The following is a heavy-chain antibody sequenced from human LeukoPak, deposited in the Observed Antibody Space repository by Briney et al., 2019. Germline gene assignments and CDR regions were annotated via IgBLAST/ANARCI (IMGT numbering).Heavy chain of an antibody. Sequence: PSETLSLTCAVYGGSFSGYYWSWIRQPPGKGLEWIGEINHSGSTNYNPSLKSRVTISVDTSRNQFSLKLSSVTAADTAVYYCARGPWSGSYEVTYYFDYWGQGTLVTVSS. CDR2: INHSGST. CDR3: ARGPWSGSYEVTYYFDY. J-gene: IGHJ4*02. V-gene: IGHV4-34*01. D-gene: IGHD1-26*01. CDR1: GGSFSGYY.